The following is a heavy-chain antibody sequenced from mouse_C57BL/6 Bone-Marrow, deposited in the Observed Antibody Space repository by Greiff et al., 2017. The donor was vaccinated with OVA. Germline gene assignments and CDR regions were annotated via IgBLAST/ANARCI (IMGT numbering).Heavy chain of an antibody. CDR3: ARGYYSNYGYFDV. Sequence: VQLVESGAELARPGASVKLSCKASGYTFTSYGISWVKQRTGQGLEWIGEIYPRSGNTYYNEKFKGKATLTADKSSSTAYMELRSLTSEDSAVYFCARGYYSNYGYFDVWGTGTTVTVSS. D-gene: IGHD2-5*01. CDR1: GYTFTSYG. CDR2: IYPRSGNT. V-gene: IGHV1-81*01. J-gene: IGHJ1*03.